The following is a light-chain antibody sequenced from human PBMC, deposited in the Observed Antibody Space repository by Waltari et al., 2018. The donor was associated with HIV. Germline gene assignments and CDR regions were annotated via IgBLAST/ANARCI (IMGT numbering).Light chain of an antibody. CDR1: PSNIGGNS. CDR3: ATWDDTMSVV. V-gene: IGLV1-44*01. Sequence: SLLTQPPSVSGAPGQRVNISCSGGPSNIGGNSVNWYRQLPGPAPILLIYNNDQRPSSVPVRFSGSKSATSASLVISGLQSDDEADYYCATWDDTMSVVFGGGTRLTVL. J-gene: IGLJ2*01. CDR2: NND.